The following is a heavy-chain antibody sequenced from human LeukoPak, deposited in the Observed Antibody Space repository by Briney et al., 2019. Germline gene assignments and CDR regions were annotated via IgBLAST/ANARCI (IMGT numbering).Heavy chain of an antibody. J-gene: IGHJ4*02. CDR3: VKQHTYYGSGRFFEADY. Sequence: QPGGSLRLSCAASGFTFSNYGIHWVRQAPGKGLEWVAFISYDGSNKFYADPVKGRFIISRDNSKNTLYLQMNSLRAEDTAVYYCVKQHTYYGSGRFFEADYWGQGTLVTVSS. CDR1: GFTFSNYG. CDR2: ISYDGSNK. V-gene: IGHV3-30*18. D-gene: IGHD3-10*01.